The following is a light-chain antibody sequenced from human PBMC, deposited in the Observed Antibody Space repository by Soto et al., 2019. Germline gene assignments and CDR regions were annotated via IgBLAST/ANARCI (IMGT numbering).Light chain of an antibody. Sequence: DIQLTQSPSSLSASVGDRVTITCRASQTVTNYLHWYQQKPGKAPKLLIYADSNLHSGVPSRFGASGSGTAFTLTISGLQPEDFATDYCQQSSTTRPLTFGGGTKVESK. CDR3: QQSSTTRPLT. V-gene: IGKV1-39*01. CDR1: QTVTNY. CDR2: ADS. J-gene: IGKJ4*01.